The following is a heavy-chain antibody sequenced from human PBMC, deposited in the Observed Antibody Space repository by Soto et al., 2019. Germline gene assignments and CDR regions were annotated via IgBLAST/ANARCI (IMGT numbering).Heavy chain of an antibody. Sequence: ASVKVSCNASGYTLTSYAMHWVRQAPRQRLEWMGWINAGNGNTKYSQKLQGRVTITRDTSASTAYMELSSLRSEDTAVYYCARDLGGWPDYWGQGTLVTVSS. D-gene: IGHD2-15*01. V-gene: IGHV1-3*01. CDR2: INAGNGNT. CDR3: ARDLGGWPDY. J-gene: IGHJ4*02. CDR1: GYTLTSYA.